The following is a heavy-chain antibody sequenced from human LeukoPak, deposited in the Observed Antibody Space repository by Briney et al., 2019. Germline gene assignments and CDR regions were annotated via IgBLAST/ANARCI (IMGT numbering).Heavy chain of an antibody. CDR2: ISSSGSTI. CDR3: ARDHYYDSSGYFWKY. V-gene: IGHV3-11*04. CDR1: GFTFSDYY. D-gene: IGHD3-22*01. Sequence: GGSLRLSCAASGFTFSDYYMSWIRQAPGKGLEWVSYISSSGSTIYYADSVKGRFTISRDNAKNSLYLQMNSLRAEDTAVYYCARDHYYDSSGYFWKYWGQGTLVTVSS. J-gene: IGHJ4*02.